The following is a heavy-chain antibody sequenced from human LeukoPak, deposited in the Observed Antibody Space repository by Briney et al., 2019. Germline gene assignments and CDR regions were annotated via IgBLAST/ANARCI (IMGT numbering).Heavy chain of an antibody. CDR3: ARAGRPRWEQGANWFDP. D-gene: IGHD1-26*01. CDR1: GYTFTGYY. V-gene: IGHV1-2*02. J-gene: IGHJ5*02. CDR2: INPNSGGT. Sequence: GASVKVSCKASGYTFTGYYMHWVRQAPGQGLEWMGWINPNSGGTNYAQKFQGRVTMTRDTSISTAYMELSRLRSDDTAVYYCARAGRPRWEQGANWFDPWGQGTLVTVSS.